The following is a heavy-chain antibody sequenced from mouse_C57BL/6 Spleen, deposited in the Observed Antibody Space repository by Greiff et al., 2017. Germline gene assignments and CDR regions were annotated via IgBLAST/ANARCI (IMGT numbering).Heavy chain of an antibody. D-gene: IGHD1-1*01. CDR1: GFTFSDYY. CDR2: INYDGSST. Sequence: EVQLQESEGGLVQPGSSMKLSCTASGFTFSDYYMAWVRQVPEKGLEWVANINYDGSSTYYLDSLKSRFIISRDNAKNNLYLQMSSLKSEDTATYYCAGGGYYGSSLWYFDVWGTGTTVTVSS. V-gene: IGHV5-16*01. CDR3: AGGGYYGSSLWYFDV. J-gene: IGHJ1*03.